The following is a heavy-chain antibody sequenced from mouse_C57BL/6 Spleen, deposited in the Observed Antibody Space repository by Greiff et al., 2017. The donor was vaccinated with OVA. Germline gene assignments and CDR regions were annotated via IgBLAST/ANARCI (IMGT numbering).Heavy chain of an antibody. Sequence: QVQLQQSGAELARPGASVKLSCKASGYTFTSYGISWVKQRTGQGLEWIGEIYPRSGNTYYNEKFKGKATLTADKSSSTAYMELRSLTSEDSAVYFCARRGGTVPYYAMDYWGQGTSVTVSS. J-gene: IGHJ4*01. CDR1: GYTFTSYG. CDR3: ARRGGTVPYYAMDY. D-gene: IGHD4-1*01. V-gene: IGHV1-81*01. CDR2: IYPRSGNT.